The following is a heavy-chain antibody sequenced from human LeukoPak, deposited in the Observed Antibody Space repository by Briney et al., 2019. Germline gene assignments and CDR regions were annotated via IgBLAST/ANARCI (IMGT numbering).Heavy chain of an antibody. Sequence: SQTLSLTCTVSGGSISSGGYYWSWIRQHPGKGLEWIGYIYYSGSTYYNPSLKSRVTISVDTSKNQFSLKLSSVTAADTAVYYCARMTEPGIAAAESFDHWGQGTLVTVSS. CDR2: IYYSGST. CDR1: GGSISSGGYY. CDR3: ARMTEPGIAAAESFDH. V-gene: IGHV4-31*03. D-gene: IGHD6-13*01. J-gene: IGHJ4*02.